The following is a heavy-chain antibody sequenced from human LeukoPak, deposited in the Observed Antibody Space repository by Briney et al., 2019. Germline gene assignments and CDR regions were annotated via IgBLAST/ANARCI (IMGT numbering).Heavy chain of an antibody. CDR2: IYTSGST. Sequence: KTSETLSLTCTVSGGSISTYYWSWIRQPAGKGLEWIGRIYTSGSTNYNPSLKSRVTMSVDTSKNQFSLKLSSVTAADTAVYYCARTSMVRGIIPYYFDYWGQGTLVTVSS. V-gene: IGHV4-4*07. CDR1: GGSISTYY. D-gene: IGHD3-10*01. CDR3: ARTSMVRGIIPYYFDY. J-gene: IGHJ4*02.